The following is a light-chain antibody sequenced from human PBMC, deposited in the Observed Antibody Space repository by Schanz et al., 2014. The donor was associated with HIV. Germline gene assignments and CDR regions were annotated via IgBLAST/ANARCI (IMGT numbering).Light chain of an antibody. CDR1: QTITSNF. CDR2: DAS. Sequence: EVVLTQSPGTLSLFPGERAALSCRASQTITSNFLAWYQQRPGQAPRLLIYDASSRATGIPDRFSGSGSGTYFTLTINGLEPEDFAVYYCQQYGVSPPWTFGQGTKVEIK. J-gene: IGKJ1*01. V-gene: IGKV3-20*01. CDR3: QQYGVSPPWT.